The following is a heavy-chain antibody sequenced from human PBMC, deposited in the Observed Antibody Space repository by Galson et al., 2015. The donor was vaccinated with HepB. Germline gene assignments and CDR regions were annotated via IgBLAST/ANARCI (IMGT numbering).Heavy chain of an antibody. CDR2: INPNSGGT. CDR3: ARAKVWSGYSIYYFDY. Sequence: SVKVSCKASGYTFTGYYMHWVRQAPGQGLEWMGWINPNSGGTNYAQKFQGRVTMTRDTSISTAYMELSRLRSDDTAVYYCARAKVWSGYSIYYFDYWGQGTLVTVSS. V-gene: IGHV1-2*02. J-gene: IGHJ4*02. D-gene: IGHD3-3*01. CDR1: GYTFTGYY.